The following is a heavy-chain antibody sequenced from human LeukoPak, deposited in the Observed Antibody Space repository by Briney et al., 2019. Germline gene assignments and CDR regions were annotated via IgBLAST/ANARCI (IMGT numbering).Heavy chain of an antibody. CDR3: ARERITMVRGVITESYYYYYMDV. CDR1: GYTFTGYY. J-gene: IGHJ6*03. CDR2: INPNSGGT. V-gene: IGHV1-2*02. D-gene: IGHD3-10*01. Sequence: GASVKVSCKASGYTFTGYYMHWVRQAPGQGLEWMGWINPNSGGTNYAQKFQGRVTMTRDTSISTAYMELSRLRSDDTAVYYCARERITMVRGVITESYYYYYMDVWGKGTTVTVSS.